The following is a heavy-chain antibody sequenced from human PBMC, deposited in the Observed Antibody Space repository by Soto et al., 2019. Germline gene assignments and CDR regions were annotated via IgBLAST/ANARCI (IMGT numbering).Heavy chain of an antibody. CDR3: ARDSGYGSGNSVNHYLDY. CDR2: IKTDASEK. Sequence: PGGSLRLSCAASGFNFHRYWMSWVRQAPGKGLEWLATIKTDASEKKYVDSVKGRFTMSRDNAKNSVYLQMDSLRAEDTAGYYCARDSGYGSGNSVNHYLDYWGHVSLVTVSS. D-gene: IGHD3-10*01. J-gene: IGHJ4*01. CDR1: GFNFHRYW. V-gene: IGHV3-7*01.